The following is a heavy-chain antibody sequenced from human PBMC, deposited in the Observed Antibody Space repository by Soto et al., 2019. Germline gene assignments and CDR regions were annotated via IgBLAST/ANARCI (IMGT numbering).Heavy chain of an antibody. CDR3: AKDRVQRGIAGADAYYYYYYCMDV. CDR2: ISGSGGST. J-gene: IGHJ6*02. D-gene: IGHD6-19*01. V-gene: IGHV3-23*01. CDR1: GFTFSSYA. Sequence: GGSLRLSCAASGFTFSSYAMSWVRQAPGKGLEWVSAISGSGGSTYYADSVKGRFTISRDNSKNTLYLQMNSLRAEDTAVYYCAKDRVQRGIAGADAYYYYYYCMDVWGQGTTVTVSS.